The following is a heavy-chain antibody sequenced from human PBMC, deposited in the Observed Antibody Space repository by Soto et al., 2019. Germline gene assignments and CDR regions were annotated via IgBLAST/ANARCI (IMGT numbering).Heavy chain of an antibody. CDR2: INPNSGMT. D-gene: IGHD2-2*01. CDR3: ARAGRSTWPNFAY. V-gene: IGHV1-2*02. Sequence: ASVKVSCKASGYTFTTYYLHWVRQAPGQDLEWMGWINPNSGMTNSAQKFQGRVTMTRDTSITTAYMELSRLNSDDTAVYYCARAGRSTWPNFAYWGQGTQVTVSS. CDR1: GYTFTTYY. J-gene: IGHJ4*02.